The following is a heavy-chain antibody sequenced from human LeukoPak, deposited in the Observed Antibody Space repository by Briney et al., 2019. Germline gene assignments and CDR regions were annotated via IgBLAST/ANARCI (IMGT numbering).Heavy chain of an antibody. CDR3: ARSEARAGTFSFDY. V-gene: IGHV4-61*01. D-gene: IGHD6-13*01. CDR2: IYYSGST. J-gene: IGHJ4*02. Sequence: SETLSLTCTVSGGSVSSGSYYWRWIRQPPGKGLEWIGYIYYSGSTYCNPSLKSRVTVSVDTSKNQFSLKLSSVTAADTAVYYCARSEARAGTFSFDYWGQGTLVTVSS. CDR1: GGSVSSGSYY.